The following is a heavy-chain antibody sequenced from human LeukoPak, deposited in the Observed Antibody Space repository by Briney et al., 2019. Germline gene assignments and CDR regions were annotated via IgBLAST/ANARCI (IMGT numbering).Heavy chain of an antibody. V-gene: IGHV3-21*01. CDR1: GFTFSSYS. CDR3: SASREVYGGYGVFDY. D-gene: IGHD5-12*01. J-gene: IGHJ4*02. Sequence: GGSLRLSCAASGFTFSSYSMNWVRQAPGKGLEWVSSISSSSSYIYYADSVKGRFTISRDNAKNSLYLQMNSLRAEDTAVYYCSASREVYGGYGVFDYWGQGTLVTVSS. CDR2: ISSSSSYI.